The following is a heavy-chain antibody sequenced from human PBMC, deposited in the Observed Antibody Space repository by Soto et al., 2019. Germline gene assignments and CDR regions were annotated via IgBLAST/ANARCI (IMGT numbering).Heavy chain of an antibody. D-gene: IGHD3-22*01. CDR1: GGSISSSSYY. CDR2: IYYSGST. Sequence: SETLSLTCTVSGGSISSSSYYWGWIRQPPGKGLEWIGGIYYSGSTYYNPSLKSRVTISVDTSKNQFSLKLSSVTAADTAVYYCARWYYYDSSGYYAFDYWGQGTLVTVSS. CDR3: ARWYYYDSSGYYAFDY. J-gene: IGHJ4*02. V-gene: IGHV4-39*01.